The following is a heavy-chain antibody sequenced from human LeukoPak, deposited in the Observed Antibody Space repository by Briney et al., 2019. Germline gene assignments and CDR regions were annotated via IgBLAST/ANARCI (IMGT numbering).Heavy chain of an antibody. CDR2: IYHSGST. Sequence: PSGTLSLTCAVSGGSISSSNWWSWVRQPPGKGLEWIGEIYHSGSTNYNPSLKSRVTISVDKSKNQFSLKLSSVTAADTAVYYCARDPPIAAAGLFDYWGQGTLVTVSS. J-gene: IGHJ4*02. D-gene: IGHD6-13*01. V-gene: IGHV4-4*02. CDR1: GGSISSSNW. CDR3: ARDPPIAAAGLFDY.